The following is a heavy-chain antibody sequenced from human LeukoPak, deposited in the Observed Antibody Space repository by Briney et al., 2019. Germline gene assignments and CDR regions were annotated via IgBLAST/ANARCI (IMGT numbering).Heavy chain of an antibody. CDR2: INSDGTKT. J-gene: IGHJ4*02. Sequence: HSGGSLRLSCAASGFTFRSYEMHWVRLAPGKGLTWVSRINSDGTKTDYADSVKGRFTISRDNAKDILYLQMNSLRAEDTAIYYCASLDPFDYWGQGTLVTVSS. CDR1: GFTFRSYE. CDR3: ASLDPFDY. V-gene: IGHV3-74*01.